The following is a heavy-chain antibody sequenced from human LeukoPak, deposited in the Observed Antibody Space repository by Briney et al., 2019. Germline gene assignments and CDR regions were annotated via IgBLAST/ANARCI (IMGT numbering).Heavy chain of an antibody. CDR2: INPNSGGT. CDR1: GYTFTGYY. D-gene: IGHD3-16*01. CDR3: ARVLKMISFGVVRGDAFDI. V-gene: IGHV1-2*02. Sequence: ASVKVSCKASGYTFTGYYMHWVRQAPGQGLEWMGWINPNSGGTNYAQKFQGRVTMTRDTSISTAYMELSRLRSDDTAVYYCARVLKMISFGVVRGDAFDIWGQGTMVTVSS. J-gene: IGHJ3*02.